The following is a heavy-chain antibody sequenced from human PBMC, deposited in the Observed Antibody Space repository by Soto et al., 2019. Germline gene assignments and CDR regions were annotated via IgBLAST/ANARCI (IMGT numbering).Heavy chain of an antibody. CDR3: ARYSGTYYVY. V-gene: IGHV4-59*01. CDR2: ISYSGST. J-gene: IGHJ4*02. CDR1: GGSISNFY. D-gene: IGHD1-26*01. Sequence: ASETLSLTCTVSGGSISNFYWTWFRQPPGKGLEWLGFISYSGSTSYNPSLRSRVAISVDTSKNHLSLASSSVTVADTAVYYCARYSGTYYVYWGQGLLVTVSS.